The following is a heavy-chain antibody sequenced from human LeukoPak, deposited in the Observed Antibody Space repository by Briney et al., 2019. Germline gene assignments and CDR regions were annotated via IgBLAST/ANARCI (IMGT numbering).Heavy chain of an antibody. V-gene: IGHV1-69*05. CDR3: ASFGGRDGYETDGFDY. D-gene: IGHD5-24*01. Sequence: ASVKLSCKASGGTFSSYAISWVRQAPGQGLEWMGGIIPIFGTANYAQKFQGRVTITTDESTSTAYMELSSLRSEDTAVYYCASFGGRDGYETDGFDYWGQGTLVTVSS. CDR2: IIPIFGTA. CDR1: GGTFSSYA. J-gene: IGHJ4*02.